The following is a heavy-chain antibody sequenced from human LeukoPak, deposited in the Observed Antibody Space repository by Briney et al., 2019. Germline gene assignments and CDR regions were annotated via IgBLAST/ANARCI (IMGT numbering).Heavy chain of an antibody. CDR2: IYYSGST. J-gene: IGHJ4*02. CDR3: ASLGTFMTLGV. V-gene: IGHV4-59*01. D-gene: IGHD1-1*01. CDR1: GGSISSYY. Sequence: SETLSLTCTVSGGSISSYYWSWIRQPPGKGPEWIGYIYYSGSTNYNPSLKSRVTISVDTSKNQFSLKLSFVTAADTAVYYCASLGTFMTLGVWGQGTLVTVSS.